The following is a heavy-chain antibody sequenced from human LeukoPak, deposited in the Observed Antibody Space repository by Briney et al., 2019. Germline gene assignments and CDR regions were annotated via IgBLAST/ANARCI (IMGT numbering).Heavy chain of an antibody. CDR2: ISSTSTYI. J-gene: IGHJ4*02. V-gene: IGHV3-21*01. CDR1: GFTFSAYN. CDR3: VREVVGASIGFDH. Sequence: GSLRLSCAASGFTFSAYNMIWVRQAPGKGLEWVSSISSTSTYIYYADSVKGRFTISRDNAKNSLYLHMNSLRAEDTAVYYCVREVVGASIGFDHWGQGTLVSVSS. D-gene: IGHD1-26*01.